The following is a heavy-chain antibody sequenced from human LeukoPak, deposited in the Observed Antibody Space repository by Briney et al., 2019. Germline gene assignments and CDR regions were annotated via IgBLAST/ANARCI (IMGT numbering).Heavy chain of an antibody. CDR2: INSDESST. V-gene: IGHV3-74*01. Sequence: GGSLRLSCAASGFTFSNYWMYWVRQTPGKGLVWVSRINSDESSTSYADSVRGRFTISRDNAKNTLYLQMNSLRAEDTAVYYCAKVGAEGYWGQGTLVTVSS. CDR3: AKVGAEGY. J-gene: IGHJ4*02. D-gene: IGHD1-26*01. CDR1: GFTFSNYW.